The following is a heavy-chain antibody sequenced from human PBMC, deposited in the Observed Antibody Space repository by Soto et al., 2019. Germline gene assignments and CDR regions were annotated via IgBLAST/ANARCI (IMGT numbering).Heavy chain of an antibody. Sequence: GSLRLSCAASGFTFSSYWMSWVRQAPGKGLEWVANIKQDGSKKYYVDSVKGRFTISRDNAKNTLYLQMNSLRAEDTAVYYCARDVHGMRLPLNWFVPWGHATLVTVS. CDR2: IKQDGSKK. V-gene: IGHV3-7*01. CDR1: GFTFSSYW. D-gene: IGHD2-15*01. CDR3: ARDVHGMRLPLNWFVP. J-gene: IGHJ5*02.